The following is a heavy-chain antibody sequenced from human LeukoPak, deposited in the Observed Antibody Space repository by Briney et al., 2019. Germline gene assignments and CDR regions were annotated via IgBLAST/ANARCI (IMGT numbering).Heavy chain of an antibody. CDR3: ARICSSTDCLIPD. CDR2: INSGASDT. D-gene: IGHD2-2*01. V-gene: IGHV3-74*01. J-gene: IGHJ4*02. Sequence: GGSLRLSCAASGFTFSRHWMHWVRQAPGKGLVWISRINSGASDTNYADFVKGRFTISRDNAKNTVYLQINSLRDEDTAVYYCARICSSTDCLIPDWGQGTLVTVSS. CDR1: GFTFSRHW.